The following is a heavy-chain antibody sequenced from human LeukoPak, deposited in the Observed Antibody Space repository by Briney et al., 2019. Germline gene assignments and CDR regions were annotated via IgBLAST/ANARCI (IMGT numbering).Heavy chain of an antibody. CDR1: GFTFSSYG. CDR2: IWYDGSNK. V-gene: IGHV3-33*01. Sequence: GGSLRLSCAASGFTFSSYGMHWVRQAPGKGLEWVAVIWYDGSNKYYADSVKGRFTTSRDNSKNTLYLQMNSLRAEDTAVYYCARDRGYSSGWSGFDYWGQGTLVTVSS. J-gene: IGHJ4*02. D-gene: IGHD6-19*01. CDR3: ARDRGYSSGWSGFDY.